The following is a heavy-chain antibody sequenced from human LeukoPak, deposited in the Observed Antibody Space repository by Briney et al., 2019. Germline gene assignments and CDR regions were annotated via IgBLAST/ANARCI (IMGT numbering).Heavy chain of an antibody. J-gene: IGHJ4*02. CDR1: GGTFSSYA. CDR3: ARTNYYDSSGYPFDY. Sequence: SVKVSCKASGGTFSSYAISWVRRAPGQGLEWMGGIIPIFGTANYAQKFQGRVTITADKSTSTAYMELSSLRSEDTAVYYCARTNYYDSSGYPFDYWGQGTLVTVSS. D-gene: IGHD3-22*01. V-gene: IGHV1-69*06. CDR2: IIPIFGTA.